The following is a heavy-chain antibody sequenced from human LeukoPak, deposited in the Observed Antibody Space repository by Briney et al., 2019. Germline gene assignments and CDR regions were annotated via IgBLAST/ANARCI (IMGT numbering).Heavy chain of an antibody. CDR3: ARGLNPFDILGRFDP. J-gene: IGHJ5*02. Sequence: PSETLSLTCTVSGGSISSYYWSWIRQPPGKGLEWIGYIYYSGSTNYNPSLKSRVTISVDTSKNQFSLKLNSVTPEDTAVYYCARGLNPFDILGRFDPWGQGTLVTVSP. D-gene: IGHD3-9*01. CDR2: IYYSGST. CDR1: GGSISSYY. V-gene: IGHV4-59*12.